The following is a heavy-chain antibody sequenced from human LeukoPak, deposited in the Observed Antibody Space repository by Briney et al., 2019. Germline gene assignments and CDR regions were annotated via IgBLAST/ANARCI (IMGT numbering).Heavy chain of an antibody. J-gene: IGHJ4*02. CDR2: IYTSGTT. Sequence: SETLSLSCTVSGVSISDYYWSWIRQPAGKGLEWIGRIYTSGTTNSNPSLKSRVTISVDTSKSQFSLKLSSVTAADTAVYYCARDEFYYGSGKDWGQGTLVTVSS. CDR3: ARDEFYYGSGKD. CDR1: GVSISDYY. D-gene: IGHD3-10*01. V-gene: IGHV4-4*07.